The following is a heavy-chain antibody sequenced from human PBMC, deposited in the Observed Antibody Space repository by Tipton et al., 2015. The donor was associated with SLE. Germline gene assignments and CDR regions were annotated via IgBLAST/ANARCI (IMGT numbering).Heavy chain of an antibody. V-gene: IGHV1-2*06. CDR1: GYTFTNFY. Sequence: QLVQSGPEVKKPGASVTVSCKASGYTFTNFYIHWLRQAPGQGLEWMGRINPNSGTTKYRQKFQGRVAMTRDTSVNTAYLEVTGLRSDDTAVYSCARGRAAVAQNWFDPWGQGTLVIVSS. CDR2: INPNSGTT. D-gene: IGHD6-19*01. J-gene: IGHJ5*02. CDR3: ARGRAAVAQNWFDP.